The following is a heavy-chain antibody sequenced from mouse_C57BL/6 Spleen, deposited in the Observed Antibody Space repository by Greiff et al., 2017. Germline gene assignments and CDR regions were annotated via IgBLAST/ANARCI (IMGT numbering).Heavy chain of an antibody. CDR3: ARHRQLGRVLYFDY. D-gene: IGHD4-1*02. J-gene: IGHJ2*01. V-gene: IGHV5-9*01. Sequence: EVKLMESGGGLVKPGGSLKLSCAASGFTFSSYTMSWVRQTPEKRLEWVATISGGGGNTYYPDSVKGRFTISRDNAKNTQYLQMSSLRSEDTALYYCARHRQLGRVLYFDYWGQGTTLTVSS. CDR2: ISGGGGNT. CDR1: GFTFSSYT.